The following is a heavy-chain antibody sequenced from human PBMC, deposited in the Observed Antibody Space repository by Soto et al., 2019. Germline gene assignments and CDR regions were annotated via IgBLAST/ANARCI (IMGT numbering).Heavy chain of an antibody. Sequence: QVQLQESGPGLVKPSGTLSLTCAVSGGSISSSNWWSWVRQPPGKELEWIGEIYHSGSTNYNPSLKIRVTISLDKSKNQFSLKLSSVTAADTAVYYCARGGSYGFFDPWGQGTLVTVSS. D-gene: IGHD4-17*01. CDR1: GGSISSSNW. CDR3: ARGGSYGFFDP. CDR2: IYHSGST. V-gene: IGHV4-4*02. J-gene: IGHJ5*02.